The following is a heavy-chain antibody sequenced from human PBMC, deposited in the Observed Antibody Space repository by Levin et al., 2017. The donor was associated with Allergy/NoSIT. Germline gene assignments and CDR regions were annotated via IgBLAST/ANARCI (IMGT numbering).Heavy chain of an antibody. CDR2: IKSKTDGGAI. CDR1: GFTFGNVW. CDR3: TTDGVPDSTAYNFAIDAFEL. Sequence: GGSLRLSCAASGFTFGNVWMSWVRQAPGKGLEWLGRIKSKTDGGAIDYAAPVEGRFSIFRDDSKNTVFLQMNSLKAEDTAVYYCTTDGVPDSTAYNFAIDAFELWGQGTMVIVSS. J-gene: IGHJ3*01. V-gene: IGHV3-15*01. D-gene: IGHD1-1*01.